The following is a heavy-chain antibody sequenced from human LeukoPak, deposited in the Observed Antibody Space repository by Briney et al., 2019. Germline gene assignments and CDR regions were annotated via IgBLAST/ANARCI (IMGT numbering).Heavy chain of an antibody. CDR3: AKDEGGSPPDAFDI. Sequence: GGSLRLSCAASVFTFSSYAMRWVRQAPGEGREWVSTISYSGGSTYYADSVKGRFGISRDSSKNTLYLQMNGLRGEDTAVYYCAKDEGGSPPDAFDIWGQGTLVTVSS. CDR1: VFTFSSYA. V-gene: IGHV3-23*01. D-gene: IGHD3-10*01. J-gene: IGHJ3*02. CDR2: ISYSGGST.